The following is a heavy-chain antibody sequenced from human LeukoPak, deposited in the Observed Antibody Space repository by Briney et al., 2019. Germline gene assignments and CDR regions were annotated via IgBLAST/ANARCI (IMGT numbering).Heavy chain of an antibody. CDR3: ARGRRPIVVVPDDIHKPLNYFDP. CDR1: GYTFTSLD. CDR2: MNPNSGNK. D-gene: IGHD2-2*01. Sequence: ASVKVSCKASGYTFTSLDISWVRQANGQGLEWMGWMNPNSGNKGYAQKFQGRVTMTRNTSISTAYMELSSLRSEDTAVYYCARGRRPIVVVPDDIHKPLNYFDPWGQGTLVTVSS. V-gene: IGHV1-8*02. J-gene: IGHJ5*02.